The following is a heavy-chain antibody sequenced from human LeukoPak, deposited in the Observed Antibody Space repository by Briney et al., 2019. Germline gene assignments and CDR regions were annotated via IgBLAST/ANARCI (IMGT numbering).Heavy chain of an antibody. Sequence: GESLRLSCAASGFTFSSYAMSWVRQAPGKGLEWVSAISGSGGSTYYADSVKGRFTISRDNSKNTLHLQMNSLRAEDTAVYYCAKDSTPGVFGVVTFDYWGQGTLVTVSS. V-gene: IGHV3-23*01. D-gene: IGHD3-3*01. J-gene: IGHJ4*02. CDR1: GFTFSSYA. CDR3: AKDSTPGVFGVVTFDY. CDR2: ISGSGGST.